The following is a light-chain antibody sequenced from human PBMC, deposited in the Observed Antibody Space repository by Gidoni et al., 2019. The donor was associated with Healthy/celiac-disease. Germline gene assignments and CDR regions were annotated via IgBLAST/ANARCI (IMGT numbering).Light chain of an antibody. CDR1: QSVTSDS. CDR2: ASS. Sequence: VLTQSPGTLSLSPGERATLSCSASQSVTSDSLAWYQQKPGQAPRLLLFASSSRADGIPDRFRGSGSGTDFNLRISSRESEDFAVYYCQHYGTSPPTWTFGQGTKVDIK. V-gene: IGKV3-20*01. CDR3: QHYGTSPPTWT. J-gene: IGKJ1*01.